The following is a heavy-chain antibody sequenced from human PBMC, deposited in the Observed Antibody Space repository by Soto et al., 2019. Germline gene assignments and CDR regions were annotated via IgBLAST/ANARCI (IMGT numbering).Heavy chain of an antibody. V-gene: IGHV3-7*01. Sequence: GGSLRLSCAASGFTFSSYLMSWVRQAPGKGLEWVANIKQDGSEKYYVDSVKGRFTISRDNAKNSLYLQMNSLRAEDPAVYYCARDERALDYWGQGTLVPVSS. D-gene: IGHD1-1*01. CDR1: GFTFSSYL. CDR3: ARDERALDY. CDR2: IKQDGSEK. J-gene: IGHJ4*02.